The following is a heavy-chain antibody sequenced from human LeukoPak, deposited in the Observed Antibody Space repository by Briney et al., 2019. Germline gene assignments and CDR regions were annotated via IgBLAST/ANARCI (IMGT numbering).Heavy chain of an antibody. Sequence: ASVKVSCKASGYTFTSYGISWVRQAPGQGLEWMGWISAYNGNTNYAQKLQGRVTMTTDTSTSTAYMELRSLRSDDTAVYYCARVADIVVVVAATRRCWFDPWGQGTLVTVSS. CDR3: ARVADIVVVVAATRRCWFDP. J-gene: IGHJ5*02. V-gene: IGHV1-18*01. CDR1: GYTFTSYG. D-gene: IGHD2-15*01. CDR2: ISAYNGNT.